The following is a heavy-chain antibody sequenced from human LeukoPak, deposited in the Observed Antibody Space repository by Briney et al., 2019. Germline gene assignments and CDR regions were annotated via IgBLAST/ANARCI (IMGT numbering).Heavy chain of an antibody. CDR3: ASNTLYYDSSGYLTLGFDP. CDR2: IYYSGST. Sequence: SETLSLTCTVSGGSISSYYWSWIRQPPGKGLKWIGYIYYSGSTNYNPSLKSRVTISVDTSKNQFSLKLSSVTAADTAVYYCASNTLYYDSSGYLTLGFDPWGQGTLVTVSS. CDR1: GGSISSYY. J-gene: IGHJ5*02. V-gene: IGHV4-59*01. D-gene: IGHD3-22*01.